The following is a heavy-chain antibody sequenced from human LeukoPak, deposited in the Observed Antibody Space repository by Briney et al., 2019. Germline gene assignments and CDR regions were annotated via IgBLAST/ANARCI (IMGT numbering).Heavy chain of an antibody. D-gene: IGHD3-22*01. J-gene: IGHJ4*02. CDR2: FGTRSTSI. V-gene: IGHV3-21*01. Sequence: GGSLRLSCAAAGFTFSSYSMNWIRQAPGKGLEWVSSFGTRSTSIYHAGSVKGRFAISRDNAKNSLYLQMNSLRAEDTALYYCAREVSEGFDFWGQGTLVTVSS. CDR1: GFTFSSYS. CDR3: AREVSEGFDF.